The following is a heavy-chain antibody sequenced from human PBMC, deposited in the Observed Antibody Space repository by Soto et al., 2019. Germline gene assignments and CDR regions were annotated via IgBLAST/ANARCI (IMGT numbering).Heavy chain of an antibody. CDR2: ISYDGSNK. Sequence: GGSLRLSCSASGFTFSSYGMHWVRQAPGKGLEWVAVISYDGSNKYYADSVKGRFTISRDNSKNTLYLQMNSLRAEDTAVYYCAKDPQWLGTEYFQHWGQGTLVTVSS. CDR3: AKDPQWLGTEYFQH. CDR1: GFTFSSYG. D-gene: IGHD6-19*01. V-gene: IGHV3-30*18. J-gene: IGHJ1*01.